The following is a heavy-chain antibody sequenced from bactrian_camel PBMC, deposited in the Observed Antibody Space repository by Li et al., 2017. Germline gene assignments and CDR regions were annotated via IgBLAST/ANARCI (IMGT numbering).Heavy chain of an antibody. D-gene: IGHD7*01. CDR3: VADFLATVIGCTAETKEDFPD. CDR2: IDLDSYT. CDR1: GFRFADYA. Sequence: HVQLVESGGGSAETGGSLRVSCRASGFRFADYALGWYCQAPGNECELLSTIDLDSYTYVADSVKGRFTASRDNAKNTLYLQMNNLRPEDTGMYYCVADFLATVIGCTAETKEDFPDWGQGTQVTVS. J-gene: IGHJ4*01. V-gene: IGHV3S55*01.